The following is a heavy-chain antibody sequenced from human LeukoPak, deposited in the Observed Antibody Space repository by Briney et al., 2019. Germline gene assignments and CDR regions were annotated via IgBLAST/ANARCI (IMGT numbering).Heavy chain of an antibody. CDR3: ARGTLIYSGYDYMDFDY. J-gene: IGHJ4*02. CDR2: INHSGST. V-gene: IGHV4-34*01. D-gene: IGHD5-12*01. Sequence: PSETLSLTCAVYGGSFSGYYWSWIRQPPGKGLEWIGEINHSGSTNYNPSLKSRVTFSVDTSKNQFSLKLSSVTAADTSAYYCARGTLIYSGYDYMDFDYWGQGTLVTVSS. CDR1: GGSFSGYY.